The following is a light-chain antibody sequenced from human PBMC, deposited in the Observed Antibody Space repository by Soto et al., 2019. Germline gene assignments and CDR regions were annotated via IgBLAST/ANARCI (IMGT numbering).Light chain of an antibody. CDR2: WAS. V-gene: IGKV4-1*01. Sequence: DIVMTQSPDSLAVSLGERATINCRSSQSLLYSANNKNYLAWYQQKPTQPPKLLIFWASARESGVPDRFSGSGSGTDFTLTISSLQAEDVAFYYCQQYYNTPLTFGPGTKVDIK. CDR1: QSLLYSANNKNY. CDR3: QQYYNTPLT. J-gene: IGKJ3*01.